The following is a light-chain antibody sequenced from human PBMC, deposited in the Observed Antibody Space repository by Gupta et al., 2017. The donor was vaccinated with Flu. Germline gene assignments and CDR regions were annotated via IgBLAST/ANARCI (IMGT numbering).Light chain of an antibody. Sequence: QSALTQPASVSGSPRQYITFPRTGTSSDVGGYDYVSWYQQHPGKAPRLIIYEVSNRPSGVSNRFSGSKSGNTASLTISGLQPDDEADYYCSSYATSSAVLFGGGTKVT. CDR1: SSDVGGYDY. J-gene: IGLJ2*01. CDR3: SSYATSSAVL. V-gene: IGLV2-14*01. CDR2: EVS.